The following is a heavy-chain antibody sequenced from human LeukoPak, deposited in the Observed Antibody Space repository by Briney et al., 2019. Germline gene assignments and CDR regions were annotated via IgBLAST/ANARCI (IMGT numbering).Heavy chain of an antibody. CDR2: INSASSYI. D-gene: IGHD3-9*01. CDR3: GRGHGDGAWLIDY. J-gene: IGHJ4*02. Sequence: GGSLRLSCEVSGFTFSSYSMNWVRQAPGKGLEWLSFINSASSYIDYADSVKGRFSISRDNVKNSLHLQMNSLRDEDTAVYYCGRGHGDGAWLIDYWGQGTLVTISS. CDR1: GFTFSSYS. V-gene: IGHV3-48*02.